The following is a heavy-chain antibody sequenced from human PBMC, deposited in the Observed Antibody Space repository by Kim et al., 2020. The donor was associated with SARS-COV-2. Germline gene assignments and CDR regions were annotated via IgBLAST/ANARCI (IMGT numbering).Heavy chain of an antibody. CDR3: ARSGGATGSYYYYYYGMDV. J-gene: IGHJ6*02. Sequence: SRVTISVDTSKNQFSLKLSSVTAADTAVYYCARSGGATGSYYYYYYGMDVWGQGTTVTVSS. D-gene: IGHD1-26*01. V-gene: IGHV4-30-2*04.